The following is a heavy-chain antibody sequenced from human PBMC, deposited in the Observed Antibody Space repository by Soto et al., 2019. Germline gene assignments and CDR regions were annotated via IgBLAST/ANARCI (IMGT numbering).Heavy chain of an antibody. CDR1: GGSVSSGSYY. J-gene: IGHJ4*02. CDR2: IYYSGST. V-gene: IGHV4-61*01. CDR3: ASYSSGWYDVSY. Sequence: QVQLQESGPGRVKPSETLSLTCTVPGGSVSSGSYYWSWIRRPPGKGLEWIGYIYYSGSTNYNPSLKSRVTISVGTSKNQFSLKLNSVTAADTAVYYCASYSSGWYDVSYWGQGTLVTISS. D-gene: IGHD6-19*01.